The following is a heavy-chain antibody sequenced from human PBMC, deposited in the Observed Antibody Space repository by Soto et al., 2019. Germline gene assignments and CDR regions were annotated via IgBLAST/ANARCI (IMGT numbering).Heavy chain of an antibody. D-gene: IGHD1-1*01. CDR2: IYATGTT. V-gene: IGHV4-4*07. Sequence: SETLSLTCTVSGASISGFYWGWIRKSAGKGLEWIGRIYATGTTDYNPSLKSRVMMSVDTSKKQFSLKLRPVTAADTAVYYCVRDGTKTLRDWFDPWGQGISVTVSS. CDR1: GASISGFY. CDR3: VRDGTKTLRDWFDP. J-gene: IGHJ5*02.